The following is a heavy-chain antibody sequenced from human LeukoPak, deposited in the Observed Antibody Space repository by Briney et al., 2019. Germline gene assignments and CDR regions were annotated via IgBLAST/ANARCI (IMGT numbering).Heavy chain of an antibody. D-gene: IGHD6-19*01. Sequence: PGRSLRLSCAASGFTFSSYGMHWVRQAPGKGLEWVAVISYDGSNKYYADSVKGRFTISRDNSKNTLYLQMNSLRAEDTAVYYCASGWYTHFDYWGQGTLVTVSS. CDR1: GFTFSSYG. J-gene: IGHJ4*02. CDR2: ISYDGSNK. CDR3: ASGWYTHFDY. V-gene: IGHV3-30*03.